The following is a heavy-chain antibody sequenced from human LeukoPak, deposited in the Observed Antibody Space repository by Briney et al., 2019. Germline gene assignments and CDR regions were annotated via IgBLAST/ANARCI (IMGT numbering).Heavy chain of an antibody. Sequence: ASVKVSCKASGYAFTSYYMHWVRQAPGQGLEWMGIINPSGAGTNYAQKFQGRVNMTRDTSTNTVYMELGSRRSEDTAVYYCASGPQHSCGGGCYSDYFDYWGQGTLVTVSS. V-gene: IGHV1-46*01. CDR2: INPSGAGT. CDR3: ASGPQHSCGGGCYSDYFDY. J-gene: IGHJ4*02. D-gene: IGHD2-21*02. CDR1: GYAFTSYY.